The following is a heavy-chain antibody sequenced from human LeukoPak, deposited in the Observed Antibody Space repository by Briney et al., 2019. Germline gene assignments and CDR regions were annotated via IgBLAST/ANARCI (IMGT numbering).Heavy chain of an antibody. D-gene: IGHD6-19*01. CDR1: GYSISSGYY. CDR2: IFHSGST. V-gene: IGHV4-38-2*02. J-gene: IGHJ5*02. Sequence: ASETLSLTCIVSGYSISSGYYWGWIRQPPGEGLEWMGSIFHSGSTYYNPSLKSRVTISVDTSKNQFSLEVGSVTAGDTAGYFCARRYISGWYNWFDPWGQGTLVSVSS. CDR3: ARRYISGWYNWFDP.